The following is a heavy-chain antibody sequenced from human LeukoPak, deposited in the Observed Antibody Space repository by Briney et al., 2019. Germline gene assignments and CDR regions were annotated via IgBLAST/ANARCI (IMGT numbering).Heavy chain of an antibody. D-gene: IGHD6-13*01. CDR3: ARVAAADYFDY. Sequence: ASEKVSCKASGYTFPSYGISWVRQSPGQGLEWMGWINPYNGNTNYAQKLQGRVTMTTDTSTSTAYMELRSLRSDDTAVYFCARVAAADYFDYWGQGTLVTVSS. J-gene: IGHJ4*02. CDR2: INPYNGNT. V-gene: IGHV1-18*01. CDR1: GYTFPSYG.